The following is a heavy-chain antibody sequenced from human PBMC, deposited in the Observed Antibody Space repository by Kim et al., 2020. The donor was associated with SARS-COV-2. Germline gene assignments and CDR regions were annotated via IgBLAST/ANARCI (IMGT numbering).Heavy chain of an antibody. CDR2: IWYDGSNK. Sequence: GGSLRLSCAASGFTFSSYGMHWVRQAPGKGLEWVAVIWYDGSNKYYADSVKGRFTISRDNSKNTLYLQMNSLRAEDTAVYYCAKPSGSYLSILLHFDYWGQGTLVTVSS. J-gene: IGHJ4*02. D-gene: IGHD1-26*01. V-gene: IGHV3-33*06. CDR3: AKPSGSYLSILLHFDY. CDR1: GFTFSSYG.